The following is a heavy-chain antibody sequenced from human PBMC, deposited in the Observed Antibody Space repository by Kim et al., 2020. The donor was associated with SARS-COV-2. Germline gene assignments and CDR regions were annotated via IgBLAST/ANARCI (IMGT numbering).Heavy chain of an antibody. CDR3: AKTTGYSYDKDAFDI. J-gene: IGHJ3*02. CDR2: ISYDGSNK. CDR1: GFTFSSYG. V-gene: IGHV3-30*18. Sequence: GGSLRLSCAASGFTFSSYGMHWVRQAPGKGLEWVAVISYDGSNKYYADSVKGRFTISRDNSKNTLYLQMNSLRAEDTAVYYCAKTTGYSYDKDAFDIWGQGTMVTVSS. D-gene: IGHD5-18*01.